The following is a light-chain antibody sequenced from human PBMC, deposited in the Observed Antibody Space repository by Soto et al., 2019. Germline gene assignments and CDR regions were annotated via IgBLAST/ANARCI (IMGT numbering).Light chain of an antibody. J-gene: IGKJ3*01. CDR1: QSVLYSSNDKNY. CDR2: WAS. V-gene: IGKV4-1*01. CDR3: HQYYSAPFT. Sequence: DIVMTQSPDSLAVSLGERATINCKSSQSVLYSSNDKNYLAWYQQKPGQPPKLLIYWASTRESGVPDRFSGSGSGADFTLTISSLQAEDVASYYCHQYYSAPFTFGPGTKVDIK.